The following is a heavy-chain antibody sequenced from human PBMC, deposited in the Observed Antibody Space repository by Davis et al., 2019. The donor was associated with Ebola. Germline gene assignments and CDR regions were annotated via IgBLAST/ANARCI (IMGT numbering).Heavy chain of an antibody. D-gene: IGHD3-10*01. CDR2: ISYDGSNK. Sequence: GESLKISCAASGFTFSSYAMHWVRQAPGKGLEWVAVISYDGSNKYYADSVKGRFTISRDNSKNTLYLQMNSLRAEDTAVYYCARVATMVQGVTYYYYYGMDVWGQGTTVTVSS. V-gene: IGHV3-30-3*01. CDR1: GFTFSSYA. J-gene: IGHJ6*02. CDR3: ARVATMVQGVTYYYYYGMDV.